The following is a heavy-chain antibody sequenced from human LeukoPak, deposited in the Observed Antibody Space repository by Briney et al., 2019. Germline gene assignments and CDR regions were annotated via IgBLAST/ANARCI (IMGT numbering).Heavy chain of an antibody. D-gene: IGHD1-26*01. CDR3: ARDLIVGTTIGYYFDY. CDR2: IDSDGSNT. CDR1: GFTFSSYW. J-gene: IGHJ4*02. V-gene: IGHV3-74*03. Sequence: GGSLTLSCAASGFTFSSYWMHWVRQAPGKGLVWVSRIDSDGSNTKYADSVKGRFTISRDNAKNSLYLQMYSLRAEDTAVYYCARDLIVGTTIGYYFDYWGQGTLVTVSS.